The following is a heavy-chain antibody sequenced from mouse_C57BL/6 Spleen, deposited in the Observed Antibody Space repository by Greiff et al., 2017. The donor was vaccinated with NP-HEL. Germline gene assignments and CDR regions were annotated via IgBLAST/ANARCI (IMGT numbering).Heavy chain of an antibody. V-gene: IGHV1-54*01. CDR1: GYAFTNYL. D-gene: IGHD2-10*02. Sequence: QVQLQQSGAELVRPGTSVKVSCKASGYAFTNYLIEWVKQRPGQGLEWFGVINPGSGGTNYNEKFKGKATLTADKSSSTAYMQLSRLTSEDSAVYFCARDVWPYAMDYWGQGTSVTVSS. J-gene: IGHJ4*01. CDR2: INPGSGGT. CDR3: ARDVWPYAMDY.